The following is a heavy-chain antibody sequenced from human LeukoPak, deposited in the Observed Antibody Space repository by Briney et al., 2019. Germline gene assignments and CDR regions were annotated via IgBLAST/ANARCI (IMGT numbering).Heavy chain of an antibody. Sequence: QPGGSLRLSCAASGFTFSNYEMNWVRQAPGKGLEWVSYLSGSGSTTYYADSVQGRFTISRDNAKNSLYLEMNSLRAEDTAVYYCARVDGYWGSGKYHFDYWGQGTLVTVSS. CDR2: LSGSGSTT. V-gene: IGHV3-48*03. J-gene: IGHJ4*02. D-gene: IGHD3-10*01. CDR3: ARVDGYWGSGKYHFDY. CDR1: GFTFSNYE.